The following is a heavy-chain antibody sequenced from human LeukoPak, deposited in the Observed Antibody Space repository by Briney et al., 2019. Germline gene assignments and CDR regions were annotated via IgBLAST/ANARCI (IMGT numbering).Heavy chain of an antibody. Sequence: GGSLKLSCAGSGFTFSGSAMHWVRQASGKGLEWVAHIRTKATSYATAYAASVKGRFTISRDDSKNTAYLQMNSLKTEDTAVYYCTRLDLFYYDGSDYPGWGQGTLVTDSS. CDR2: IRTKATSYAT. D-gene: IGHD3-22*01. J-gene: IGHJ4*02. CDR1: GFTFSGSA. V-gene: IGHV3-73*01. CDR3: TRLDLFYYDGSDYPG.